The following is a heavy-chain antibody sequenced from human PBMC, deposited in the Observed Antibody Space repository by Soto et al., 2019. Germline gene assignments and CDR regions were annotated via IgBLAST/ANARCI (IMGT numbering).Heavy chain of an antibody. J-gene: IGHJ6*02. CDR1: GFTFSSYD. Sequence: PGGSLRLSCAASGFTFSSYDMHWVRLATGKGLEWVSAIGTAGDPYYPGSVKGRFTVSRENAKNSLYLQMNSLRAGDTAVYYCARDLRVSTSPRRYYYYGMDVWGQGTTVTVSS. V-gene: IGHV3-13*05. D-gene: IGHD2-2*01. CDR2: IGTAGDP. CDR3: ARDLRVSTSPRRYYYYGMDV.